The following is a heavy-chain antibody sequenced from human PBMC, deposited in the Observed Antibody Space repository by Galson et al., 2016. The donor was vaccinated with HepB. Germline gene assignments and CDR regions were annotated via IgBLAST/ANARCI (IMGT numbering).Heavy chain of an antibody. V-gene: IGHV2-5*02. CDR2: IYWDDDQ. D-gene: IGHD4-23*01. J-gene: IGHJ4*02. Sequence: PALVKPTQTLTLACTFSGFSLLTNGVGVGWIRQTPGQALEWPALIYWDDDQRYSPSLRSRLTIPKDIRQNQVVLTMTDIDPVDAGTFYCARLTWRGRDSRGNLFLFDYWGQGIRVTVSS. CDR1: GFSLLTNGVG. CDR3: ARLTWRGRDSRGNLFLFDY.